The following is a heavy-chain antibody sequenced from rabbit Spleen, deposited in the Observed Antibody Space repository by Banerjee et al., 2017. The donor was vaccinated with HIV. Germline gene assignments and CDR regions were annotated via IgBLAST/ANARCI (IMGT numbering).Heavy chain of an antibody. CDR1: GVSFSISSY. V-gene: IGHV1S45*01. CDR3: ARDLVGVIGWNFYL. D-gene: IGHD1-1*01. Sequence: QEQLVESGGGLVQPEGSLTLTCKASGVSFSISSYMCWVRQAPGKGLEWIACIDADSTGFTYFATWAKGRFTISKTSSTTVTLQMTSLTAADRATYFCARDLVGVIGWNFYLWGPGTLVTVS. J-gene: IGHJ4*01. CDR2: IDADSTGFT.